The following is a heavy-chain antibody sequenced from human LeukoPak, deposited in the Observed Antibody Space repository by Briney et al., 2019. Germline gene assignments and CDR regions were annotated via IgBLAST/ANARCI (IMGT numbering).Heavy chain of an antibody. CDR3: AKSWNYYDSSGDDALDI. V-gene: IGHV3-23*01. Sequence: WGSLRLSCAASGFTFSSYGMHWVRQAPGKGLEWVSGISGSGISTYYADSVKGRFTISRDNSKNTLYLQMNSLRVEDTAVYYCAKSWNYYDSSGDDALDIWGQGTMVTVSS. J-gene: IGHJ3*02. CDR2: ISGSGIST. D-gene: IGHD3-22*01. CDR1: GFTFSSYG.